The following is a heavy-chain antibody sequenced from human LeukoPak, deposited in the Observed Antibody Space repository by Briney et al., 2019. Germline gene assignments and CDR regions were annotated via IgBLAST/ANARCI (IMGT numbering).Heavy chain of an antibody. CDR3: AKEWKYSSTWYQDHFDC. CDR2: ISSDGGST. J-gene: IGHJ4*02. CDR1: GFTFSSNA. Sequence: GGSLRLSCAASGFTFSSNAMHWVRQAPGDRLEYVSSISSDGGSTYYANSVKGRFTISRDISKNTLYLQMNSLRAEDTAVYFCAKEWKYSSTWYQDHFDCWGQGTLVTVSS. D-gene: IGHD6-13*01. V-gene: IGHV3-64*01.